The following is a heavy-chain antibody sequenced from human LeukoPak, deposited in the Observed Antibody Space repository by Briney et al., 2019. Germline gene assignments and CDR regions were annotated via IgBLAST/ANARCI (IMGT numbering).Heavy chain of an antibody. J-gene: IGHJ4*02. D-gene: IGHD2-15*01. CDR2: ISGSGGST. V-gene: IGHV3-23*01. CDR1: GFTFSSYA. Sequence: GGSLRLSCAASGFTFSSYAMSWVRQAPGKGLEWVSAISGSGGSTYYADSVKGRFTISRDNPKNTLYLQMNSLRAEDTAVYYCAKDSWGTAYLYYFDYWGQGTLVTVSS. CDR3: AKDSWGTAYLYYFDY.